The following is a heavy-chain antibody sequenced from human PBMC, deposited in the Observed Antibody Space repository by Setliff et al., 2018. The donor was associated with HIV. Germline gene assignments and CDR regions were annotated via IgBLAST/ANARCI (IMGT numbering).Heavy chain of an antibody. CDR1: GGSISSGSYY. CDR3: AIDETPFAFSIH. D-gene: IGHD3-3*02. Sequence: SETLSLTCTVSGGSISSGSYYWTWIRQPAGKGLEWIGHIYTTGSTNYNPSLKSRVTISVDTSKNQLSLKLNSVTAADTAVYYCAIDETPFAFSIHWGQGTLVTVSS. J-gene: IGHJ4*02. V-gene: IGHV4-61*09. CDR2: IYTTGST.